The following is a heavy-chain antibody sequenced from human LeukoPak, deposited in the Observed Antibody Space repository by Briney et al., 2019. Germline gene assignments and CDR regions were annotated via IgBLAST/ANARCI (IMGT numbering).Heavy chain of an antibody. D-gene: IGHD2-15*01. CDR1: GFTFSSYW. Sequence: GSLRLSCAASGFTFSSYWMSWVRQAPGKGLEWIGEINHSGSTNYNPSLKSRVTISVDTSKNQFSLNLSSVTAADTAVYYCARVSFFRWAATRPSYYYYYMDVWGKGTTVTISS. CDR2: INHSGST. CDR3: ARVSFFRWAATRPSYYYYYMDV. V-gene: IGHV4-34*01. J-gene: IGHJ6*03.